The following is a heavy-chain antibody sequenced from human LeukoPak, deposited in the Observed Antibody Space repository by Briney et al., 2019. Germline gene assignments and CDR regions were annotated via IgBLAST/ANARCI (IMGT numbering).Heavy chain of an antibody. CDR3: AKVARYSSGWYGEIDY. J-gene: IGHJ4*02. V-gene: IGHV3-30*02. Sequence: GGSLRLSCAASGFIFSSYGMHWVRQAPGKGLEWVAFIRYDGSNKYYADSVKGRFTISRDNSKNTLYLQMNSLRAEDTAVYYCAKVARYSSGWYGEIDYWGQGTLVTVSS. D-gene: IGHD6-19*01. CDR1: GFIFSSYG. CDR2: IRYDGSNK.